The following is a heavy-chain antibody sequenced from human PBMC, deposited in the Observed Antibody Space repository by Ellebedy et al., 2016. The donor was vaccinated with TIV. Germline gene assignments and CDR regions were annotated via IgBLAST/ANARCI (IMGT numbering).Heavy chain of an antibody. CDR1: GGSISSSSYY. Sequence: SETLSLXCTVSGGSISSSSYYGGWIRQPPGKGLEWIGEINLSGSTKYNPSLKSRVTISVDTSKNQFSLKLSSVTAADTAVYYCARGPPRGAYWGQGTLVTVSS. J-gene: IGHJ4*02. V-gene: IGHV4-39*07. D-gene: IGHD3-10*01. CDR2: INLSGST. CDR3: ARGPPRGAY.